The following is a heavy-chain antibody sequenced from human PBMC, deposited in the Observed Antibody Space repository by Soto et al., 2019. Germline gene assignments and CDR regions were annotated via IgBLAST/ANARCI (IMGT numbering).Heavy chain of an antibody. J-gene: IGHJ3*02. CDR1: GFSLSTSGGG. V-gene: IGHV2-5*02. CDR3: ARHIPSGYNDAFDI. CDR2: IYWDDDK. D-gene: IGHD3-9*01. Sequence: QITLKESGPPLVKPTQTLTLTCTFSGFSLSTSGGGVGWIRQPPGKALEWVTLIYWDDDKRYSPSLKSRITITKDTSKSQVVLTMSNMDPVDTGTYYCARHIPSGYNDAFDIWGQGTMVTVSS.